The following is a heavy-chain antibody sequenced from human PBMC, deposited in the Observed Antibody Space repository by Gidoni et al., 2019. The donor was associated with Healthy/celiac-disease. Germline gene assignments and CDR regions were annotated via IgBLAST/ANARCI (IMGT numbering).Heavy chain of an antibody. CDR3: ARVGMEVTAIPAHWYFDL. J-gene: IGHJ2*01. CDR2: IYYSGST. Sequence: QVQLQESGPGLVKPSQTLSLTYTVSGGSISSGDYYWSWIRQPPGKGLEWIGYIYYSGSTYYNPSLKSRVTISVDTSKNQFSLKLSSVTAADTAVYYCARVGMEVTAIPAHWYFDLWGRGTLVTVSS. V-gene: IGHV4-30-4*01. CDR1: GGSISSGDYY. D-gene: IGHD2-21*02.